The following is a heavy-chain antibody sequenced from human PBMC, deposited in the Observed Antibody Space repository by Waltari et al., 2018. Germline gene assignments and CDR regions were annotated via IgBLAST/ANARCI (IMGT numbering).Heavy chain of an antibody. V-gene: IGHV3-23*01. D-gene: IGHD3-22*01. Sequence: EVQLLDSGGGLVYPGGSLGLSWVASGLTFSSYTMAWVRQIPGRGLEWVSAITNDGDITYYADSVEGRFTITRDNSRNTLSLQMNRLRVEDTAIYYCAKRGGYFYHYWGQGTLVTVSS. CDR3: AKRGGYFYHY. CDR2: ITNDGDIT. J-gene: IGHJ4*02. CDR1: GLTFSSYT.